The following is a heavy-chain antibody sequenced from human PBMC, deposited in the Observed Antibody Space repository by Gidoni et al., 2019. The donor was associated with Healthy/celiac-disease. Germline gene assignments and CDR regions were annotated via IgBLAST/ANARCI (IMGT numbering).Heavy chain of an antibody. J-gene: IGHJ4*02. CDR2: ISYDGSNK. V-gene: IGHV3-30-3*01. CDR3: ASSLGYCSSTSCYEYTSFNY. CDR1: GFPFSSYA. Sequence: QVQLVESGGGVVQPGRSLRLSCAASGFPFSSYAMPWVRQAPGKGLEWVAVISYDGSNKYYADSVKGRFTISRDNSKNTLYLQMNSLRAEDTAVYYCASSLGYCSSTSCYEYTSFNYWGQGTLVTVSS. D-gene: IGHD2-2*01.